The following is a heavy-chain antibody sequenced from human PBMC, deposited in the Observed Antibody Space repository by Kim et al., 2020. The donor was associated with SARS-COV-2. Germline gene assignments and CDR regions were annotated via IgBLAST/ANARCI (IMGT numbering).Heavy chain of an antibody. Sequence: GGTTDYAAPVKGRFTILRDDSKDTLYLQMNSLKTEDTAVYYCTTKSPSRNWGQGTLVTVSS. CDR2: GGTT. CDR3: TTKSPSRN. J-gene: IGHJ4*02. V-gene: IGHV3-15*01.